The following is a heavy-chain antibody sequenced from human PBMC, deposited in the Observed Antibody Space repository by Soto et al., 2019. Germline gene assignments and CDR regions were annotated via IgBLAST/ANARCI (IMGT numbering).Heavy chain of an antibody. D-gene: IGHD6-13*01. CDR3: ARIAAAGLYFDY. CDR2: IYYSGST. Sequence: QLQLQESGPGLVKPSETLSLTCTVSGGSISSSSYYWGWIRQPPGKGLEWIGSIYYSGSTYYNPSLKRRVTISVDTSKNQFSLKLSSVTAADTAVYYCARIAAAGLYFDYWGQGTLVTVSS. CDR1: GGSISSSSYY. J-gene: IGHJ4*02. V-gene: IGHV4-39*01.